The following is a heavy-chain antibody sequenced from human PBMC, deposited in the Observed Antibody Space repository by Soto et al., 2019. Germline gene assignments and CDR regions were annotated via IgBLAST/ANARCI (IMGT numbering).Heavy chain of an antibody. CDR2: LYSGGST. CDR1: EFTVSTNY. CDR3: ARSGQTGEHYWYFDL. J-gene: IGHJ2*01. Sequence: EVQLVESGGGLIQPGGSLRLSCAASEFTVSTNYMTWVRQAPGKGLEWVSLLYSGGSTYYADSVKGRFTITRDNSKKTPDLQMNRLRAEDTGGDYCARSGQTGEHYWYFDLWGRGTLVTVSS. D-gene: IGHD7-27*01. V-gene: IGHV3-53*01.